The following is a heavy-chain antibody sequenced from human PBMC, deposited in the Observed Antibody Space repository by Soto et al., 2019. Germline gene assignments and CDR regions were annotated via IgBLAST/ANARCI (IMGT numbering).Heavy chain of an antibody. Sequence: QVQLVQSGAEVKKPGASVKVSCKASGYTFTSYYMHWVRQAPGQGLEWMGIINPSGGSTSYAQKFQGRVTRTRDTSASTVYMELSSRRSEDTAVYYCARGARECSGGSCYFDYWGQGTLVTVSS. CDR1: GYTFTSYY. CDR3: ARGARECSGGSCYFDY. D-gene: IGHD2-15*01. CDR2: INPSGGST. V-gene: IGHV1-46*01. J-gene: IGHJ4*02.